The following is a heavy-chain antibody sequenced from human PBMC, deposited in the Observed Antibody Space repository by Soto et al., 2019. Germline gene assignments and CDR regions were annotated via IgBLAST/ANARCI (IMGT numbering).Heavy chain of an antibody. J-gene: IGHJ5*02. CDR2: ISDGGSNK. CDR3: ASGSIVFISRDGLDP. Sequence: QVQLVESGGGVVQPGRSLRLSCTASGFTFSNYGMHWVRQAPGKGLEWVAVISDGGSNKDYADSVRGRFTISRDNSKNTLYLQMNSLTAQDTAMYYCASGSIVFISRDGLDPWGQGTLVTVSS. V-gene: IGHV3-30*03. CDR1: GFTFSNYG. D-gene: IGHD3-22*01.